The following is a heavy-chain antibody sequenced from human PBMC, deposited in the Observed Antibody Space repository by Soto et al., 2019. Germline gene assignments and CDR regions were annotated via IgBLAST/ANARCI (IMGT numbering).Heavy chain of an antibody. Sequence: XGSLRLSCAAAGVTFDTFGMHRVRQAPGKGLDWVAVISYDGSDKYYSDSVRGRFTISRDNSMNTLYLQMNSLRTEDTAVYYCAKSPNFYCSSYHCYKYYFDYWGQGTLVTVSS. D-gene: IGHD2-2*01. CDR1: GVTFDTFG. CDR3: AKSPNFYCSSYHCYKYYFDY. CDR2: ISYDGSDK. V-gene: IGHV3-30*18. J-gene: IGHJ4*02.